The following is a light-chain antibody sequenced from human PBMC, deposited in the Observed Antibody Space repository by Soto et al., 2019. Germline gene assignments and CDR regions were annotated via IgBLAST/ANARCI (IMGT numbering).Light chain of an antibody. CDR2: EVS. Sequence: QSALTQPPSVSGSPGQSVTISCTGASSDVGSYNRVSWYQQFPATAPKLLIYEVSNRPSGVPDRFSGSKSGNTASLTISGLQDEDEADYYCSSYTSSSTDVFGTGTKVTVL. CDR3: SSYTSSSTDV. J-gene: IGLJ1*01. V-gene: IGLV2-18*02. CDR1: SSDVGSYNR.